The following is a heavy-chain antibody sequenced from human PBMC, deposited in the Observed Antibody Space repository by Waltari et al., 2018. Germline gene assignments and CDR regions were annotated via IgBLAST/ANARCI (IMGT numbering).Heavy chain of an antibody. CDR3: AADPHYGGNSHFGY. V-gene: IGHV1-58*02. CDR1: GFTFISSA. Sequence: QMQLVQSGPEVRKPGTSVKVSCKASGFTFISSAIPWVRQARGPSLEWIGWVDFVSGNTNYAQNVNERVTITGDMSTSTAYMELSSLRSEDTAMYYCAADPHYGGNSHFGYWGQGTLLTVSS. CDR2: VDFVSGNT. J-gene: IGHJ4*02. D-gene: IGHD4-17*01.